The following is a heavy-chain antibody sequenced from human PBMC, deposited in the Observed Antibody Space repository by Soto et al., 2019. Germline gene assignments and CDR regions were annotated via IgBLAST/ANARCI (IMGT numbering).Heavy chain of an antibody. Sequence: SETLSLTCTVSGGSISIGGYYWSWILQHPGKGLEWIGYIYYSGSTYYNPSLKSRVTISVDRSKNQFSLKLSSVTAADTAVYYCARASPVMVTGYFDYWGQGTLVTVSS. CDR1: GGSISIGGYY. V-gene: IGHV4-31*03. CDR3: ARASPVMVTGYFDY. J-gene: IGHJ4*02. D-gene: IGHD2-21*02. CDR2: IYYSGST.